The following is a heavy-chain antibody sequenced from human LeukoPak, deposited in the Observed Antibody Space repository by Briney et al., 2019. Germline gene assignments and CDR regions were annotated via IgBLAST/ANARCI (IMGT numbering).Heavy chain of an antibody. Sequence: PGGSLRLSCAASGFTVSSNYMSWVRQAPGKGLEWVSVIYSGGSTYYADSVKGRFTISRDNSKNTLYLQMNSLRAEDTAVYHCARGGYDSSGYSHDYWGQGTLVTVSS. D-gene: IGHD3-22*01. V-gene: IGHV3-66*02. CDR3: ARGGYDSSGYSHDY. CDR2: IYSGGST. CDR1: GFTVSSNY. J-gene: IGHJ4*02.